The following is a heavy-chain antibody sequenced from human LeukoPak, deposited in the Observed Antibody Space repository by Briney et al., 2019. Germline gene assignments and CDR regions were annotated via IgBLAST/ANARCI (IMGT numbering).Heavy chain of an antibody. Sequence: GGSLRLSCAASGFTFSSYGMHWVRQAPGKGLEWVAVIWYDGSNKYYADSVKGRFTISRDNSKNTLYLQMNSLRAEDTAVYYCARDLTPNYDILAGTLDYWGQGTLVTVSS. J-gene: IGHJ4*02. D-gene: IGHD3-9*01. CDR2: IWYDGSNK. CDR1: GFTFSSYG. CDR3: ARDLTPNYDILAGTLDY. V-gene: IGHV3-33*01.